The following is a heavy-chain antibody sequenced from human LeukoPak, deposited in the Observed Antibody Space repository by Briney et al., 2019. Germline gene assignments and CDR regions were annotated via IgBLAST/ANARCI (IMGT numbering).Heavy chain of an antibody. CDR2: IIPILGIA. V-gene: IGHV1-69*04. Sequence: SVEVSCKASGGTFSSYAISWVRQAPGQGLEWMGRIIPILGIANYAQKFQGRVTITADKSTSTAYMELRSLRSDDTAVYYCARTRYYYDSSRSDYWGQGTLVTVSS. D-gene: IGHD3-22*01. CDR1: GGTFSSYA. CDR3: ARTRYYYDSSRSDY. J-gene: IGHJ4*02.